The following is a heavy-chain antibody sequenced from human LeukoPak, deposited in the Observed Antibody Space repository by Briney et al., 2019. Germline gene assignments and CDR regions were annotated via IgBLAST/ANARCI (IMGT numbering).Heavy chain of an antibody. V-gene: IGHV3-30*04. Sequence: GGSPRLSCAASGFTFSSYAMHWVRQAPGKGLEWVAVISYDGSNKYYADSVKGRFTISRDNSKNTLYLQMNSLRAEDTAVYYCARGRHADYWGQGTLVTVSS. J-gene: IGHJ4*02. CDR1: GFTFSSYA. CDR2: ISYDGSNK. CDR3: ARGRHADY.